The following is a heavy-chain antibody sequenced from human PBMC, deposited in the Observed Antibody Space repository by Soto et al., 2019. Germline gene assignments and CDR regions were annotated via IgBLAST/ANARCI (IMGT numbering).Heavy chain of an antibody. J-gene: IGHJ6*03. CDR2: ISGSGGST. CDR1: GFTFSSYA. Sequence: GGSLRLSCAASGFTFSSYAMSWVRQAPGKGLEWVSAISGSGGSTYYADSVKGRFTISRDNSKNTLYLQMNSLRAEDTAVYYCAKVNLHCSGGSCYSYYYYMDVWGKGTTVTVSS. D-gene: IGHD2-15*01. CDR3: AKVNLHCSGGSCYSYYYYMDV. V-gene: IGHV3-23*01.